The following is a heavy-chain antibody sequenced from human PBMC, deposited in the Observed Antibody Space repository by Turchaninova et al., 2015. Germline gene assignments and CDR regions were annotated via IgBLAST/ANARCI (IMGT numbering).Heavy chain of an antibody. V-gene: IGHV4-31*03. CDR1: GGSVVSPYY. CDR2: IYFEGTH. Sequence: QVQLQESGPGLVKPSQTLSLTCPVPGGSVVSPYYWARIRRFPVECREWIGFIYFEGTHYYHPSLQSRVTMSVDPSKNQFSLRLTSVTAADTAIYYCAMMDDYRNSTTARNWFDPWGQGKLVTVSS. CDR3: AMMDDYRNSTTARNWFDP. D-gene: IGHD4-11*01. J-gene: IGHJ5*02.